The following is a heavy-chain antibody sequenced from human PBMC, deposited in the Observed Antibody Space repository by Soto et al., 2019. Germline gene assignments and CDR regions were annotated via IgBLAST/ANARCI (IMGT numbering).Heavy chain of an antibody. V-gene: IGHV1-2*04. CDR2: INPNSGGT. D-gene: IGHD2-15*01. CDR3: ARGGCSGGSCYGAFDI. CDR1: GYTFTGYY. J-gene: IGHJ3*02. Sequence: ASVKVSCKASGYTFTGYYMHWVRQAPRQGLEWMGWINPNSGGTNYAQKFQGWVTMTRDTSISTAYMELSRLRSEDTAVYYCARGGCSGGSCYGAFDIWGQGTMVTVSS.